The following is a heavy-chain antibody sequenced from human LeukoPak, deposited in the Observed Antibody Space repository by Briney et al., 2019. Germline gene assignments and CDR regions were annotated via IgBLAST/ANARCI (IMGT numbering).Heavy chain of an antibody. CDR2: IKQDGSEK. CDR1: GFTVSSNS. J-gene: IGHJ3*02. V-gene: IGHV3-7*01. CDR3: ARVFRDAFDI. Sequence: PGGSLRLSCTVSGFTVSSNSMSWVRQAPGKGLEWVANIKQDGSEKYYVDSVKGRFTISRDNAKNSLYLQMNSLRAEDTAVYYCARVFRDAFDIWGQGTMVTVSS.